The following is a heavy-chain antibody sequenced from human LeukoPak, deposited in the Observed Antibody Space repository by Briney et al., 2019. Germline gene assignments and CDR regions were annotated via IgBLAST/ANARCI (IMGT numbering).Heavy chain of an antibody. Sequence: SETLSLTCTVSGGSISSGTHYWGWIRQPPGKGLEWIGSIYYSGSTNYNPSLKSRVTISVDKSKNQFSLKLSSVTAADTAVYYCARDRPFGVWGQGTQVTVSS. CDR2: IYYSGST. CDR3: ARDRPFGV. CDR1: GGSISSGTHY. J-gene: IGHJ4*02. V-gene: IGHV4-39*07. D-gene: IGHD3-10*01.